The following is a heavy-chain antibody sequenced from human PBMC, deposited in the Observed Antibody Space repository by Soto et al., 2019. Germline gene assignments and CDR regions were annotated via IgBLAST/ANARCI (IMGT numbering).Heavy chain of an antibody. Sequence: QITLKESGPTLVKPTQTLTLTCTYSGFSLRTTGVGVGWIRQPPGKALEWLGIIYWDDDKRYSPSLKSRLTLTSDISKSQVVLTMTNMGPVDTATYFCAHTWGLPFDYWGPGNLVIVCS. D-gene: IGHD3-16*01. CDR3: AHTWGLPFDY. CDR1: GFSLRTTGVG. V-gene: IGHV2-5*02. CDR2: IYWDDDK. J-gene: IGHJ4*02.